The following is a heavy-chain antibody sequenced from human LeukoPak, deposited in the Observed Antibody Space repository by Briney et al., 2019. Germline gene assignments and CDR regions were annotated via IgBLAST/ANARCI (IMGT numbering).Heavy chain of an antibody. CDR2: ISAYNGNT. J-gene: IGHJ6*02. CDR1: GYTFTSYG. Sequence: ASVKVSCKASGYTFTSYGISWVRQAPGQGLEWMGWISAYNGNTNYAQKLQGRVNMTTDTSTSTAYMELRSLRSDDTAVYYCARDSRYDFWSGYYSSPSNYGMDVWGQGTTVTVSS. V-gene: IGHV1-18*01. CDR3: ARDSRYDFWSGYYSSPSNYGMDV. D-gene: IGHD3-3*01.